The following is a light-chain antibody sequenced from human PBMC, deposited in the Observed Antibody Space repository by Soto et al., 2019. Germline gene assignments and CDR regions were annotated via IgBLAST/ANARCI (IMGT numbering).Light chain of an antibody. CDR3: QSHDNSLSGSYV. CDR2: GNS. CDR1: SSNIGAGYD. Sequence: QSVLTQPPSVSGAPGQRVTISCTGSSSNIGAGYDVHWYQQLPGTAPKLLIYGNSNRPSGVPDRFSGSKSGTSASLAITGLQAEDEADYSCQSHDNSLSGSYVFGTGTKVTV. V-gene: IGLV1-40*01. J-gene: IGLJ1*01.